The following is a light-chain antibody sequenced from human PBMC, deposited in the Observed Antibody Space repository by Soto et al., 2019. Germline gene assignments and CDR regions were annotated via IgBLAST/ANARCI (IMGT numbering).Light chain of an antibody. V-gene: IGKV3-15*01. Sequence: EIEMTQSPGTLSLSPWEIATLSCRASQSVASNLAWYQQKPGRAPMLLIYGAYTRATGIPARFSVSGAGTQFTLTSSFLQSGDFAVYPCQQHTTRPSTLGEGTKVDIK. J-gene: IGKJ1*01. CDR2: GAY. CDR3: QQHTTRPST. CDR1: QSVASN.